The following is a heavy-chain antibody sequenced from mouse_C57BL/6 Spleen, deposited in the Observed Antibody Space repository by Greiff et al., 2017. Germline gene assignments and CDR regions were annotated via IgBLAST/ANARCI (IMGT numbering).Heavy chain of an antibody. Sequence: EVQLQQSGPELVKPGASVKISCKASGYTFTDYYMNWVKQSHGKSLEWIGDINPNNGGTSYNQKFKGKATLTVDKSSSTAYMELRSLTSEDSAVYYCARSELTGLFDYWGQGTTLTVSS. CDR2: INPNNGGT. J-gene: IGHJ2*01. D-gene: IGHD4-1*01. CDR1: GYTFTDYY. CDR3: ARSELTGLFDY. V-gene: IGHV1-26*01.